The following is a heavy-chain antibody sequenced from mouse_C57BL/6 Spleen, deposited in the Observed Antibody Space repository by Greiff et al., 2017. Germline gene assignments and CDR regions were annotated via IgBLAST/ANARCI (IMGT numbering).Heavy chain of an antibody. CDR3: TYYGSSPYAMDY. CDR1: GFNIKDYY. CDR2: IDPEDGDT. D-gene: IGHD1-1*01. V-gene: IGHV14-1*01. Sequence: VQLQQSGAELVRPGASVKLSCTASGFNIKDYYMHWVKQRPEQGLEWIGRIDPEDGDTEYAPKFQGKATLTADTSSNTAYLQLSSLTSEDTADYYCTYYGSSPYAMDYWGQGTSVTVSS. J-gene: IGHJ4*01.